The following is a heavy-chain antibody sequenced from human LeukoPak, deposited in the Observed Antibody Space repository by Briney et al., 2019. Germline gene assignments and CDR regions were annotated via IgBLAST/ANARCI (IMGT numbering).Heavy chain of an antibody. CDR2: ISSSGSTI. V-gene: IGHV3-11*01. CDR1: GFAFSNHA. D-gene: IGHD2-15*01. J-gene: IGHJ3*02. CDR3: ARVVYCSGGSCHIFAFDI. Sequence: GGSLRLSCTASGFAFSNHAMSWVRQAPGKGLEWVSYISSSGSTIFYADSVKGRFTTSRDNAKNSLSLQVNSLRAEDTAVYYCARVVYCSGGSCHIFAFDIWGQGTMVTVSS.